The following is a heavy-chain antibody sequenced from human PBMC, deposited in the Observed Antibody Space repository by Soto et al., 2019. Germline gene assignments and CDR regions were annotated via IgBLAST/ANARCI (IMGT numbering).Heavy chain of an antibody. D-gene: IGHD3-10*01. CDR3: ARGHPGESYYFDY. V-gene: IGHV4-59*01. Sequence: SETLSLTCTVSGGSISGYYWSWIRQPPGKGLEWIGYIYYSGSTNHNPSLRSRVTISVDTSKNQFSLILSSVTAADSAVYYCARGHPGESYYFDYWGQGTLVTVSS. J-gene: IGHJ4*02. CDR1: GGSISGYY. CDR2: IYYSGST.